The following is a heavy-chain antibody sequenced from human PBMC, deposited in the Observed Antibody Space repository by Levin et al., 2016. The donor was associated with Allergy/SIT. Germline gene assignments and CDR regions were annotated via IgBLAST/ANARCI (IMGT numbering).Heavy chain of an antibody. CDR1: GFTFSNFG. CDR2: ISYDGSNK. CDR3: AKDVGFVPVAAAGTLFDY. V-gene: IGHV3-30*18. Sequence: GESLKISCAASGFTFSNFGMHWVRQAPGKGLEWVAVISYDGSNKYYAGSVKGRFTISRDNSKNTLYLQMNSLRAEDTAVYYCAKDVGFVPVAAAGTLFDYWGQGTLVTVSS. J-gene: IGHJ4*02. D-gene: IGHD6-13*01.